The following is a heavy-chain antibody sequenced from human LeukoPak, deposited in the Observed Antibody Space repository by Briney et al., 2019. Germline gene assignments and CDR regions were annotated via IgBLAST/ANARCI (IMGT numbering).Heavy chain of an antibody. CDR3: ARASSPGYYYDFTANWFDP. CDR2: IYYSGST. J-gene: IGHJ5*02. CDR1: GGSISSGDHY. Sequence: SQTLSLTCTVSGGSISSGDHYWSWIRQHPGKGLEWIGYIYYSGSTYYNPALKSRVTISVDTSKNQFSLKLRSVTAADTAVYYCARASSPGYYYDFTANWFDPWGQGTLVTVSS. V-gene: IGHV4-31*03. D-gene: IGHD3-22*01.